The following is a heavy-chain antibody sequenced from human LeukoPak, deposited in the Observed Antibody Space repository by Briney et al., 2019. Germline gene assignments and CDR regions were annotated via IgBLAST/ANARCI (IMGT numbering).Heavy chain of an antibody. V-gene: IGHV1-46*01. CDR2: INPSGGST. J-gene: IGHJ3*02. D-gene: IGHD6-19*01. CDR1: GHTFTSYY. Sequence: ASVKVSCKASGHTFTSYYMHWVRQAPGQGLEWMGIINPSGGSTSYAQKFQGRVTMTRDTSTSTVYMELSSLRSEDTAVYYCARELGWDDAFDIWGQGTMVTVSS. CDR3: ARELGWDDAFDI.